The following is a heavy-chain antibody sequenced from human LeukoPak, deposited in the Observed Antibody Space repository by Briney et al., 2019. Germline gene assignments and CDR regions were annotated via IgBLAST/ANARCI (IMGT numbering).Heavy chain of an antibody. CDR2: ISSSSSYI. D-gene: IGHD3-22*01. CDR1: GFTFSSYS. V-gene: IGHV3-21*01. Sequence: GGSLRLSCAASGFTFSSYSMNCVRQAPGKGLEWVSSISSSSSYIYYADSVKGRFTISRDNAKNSLYLQMNSLRAEDTAVYYCARDWYYYDSSGYEVYWGQGTLVTVSS. J-gene: IGHJ4*02. CDR3: ARDWYYYDSSGYEVY.